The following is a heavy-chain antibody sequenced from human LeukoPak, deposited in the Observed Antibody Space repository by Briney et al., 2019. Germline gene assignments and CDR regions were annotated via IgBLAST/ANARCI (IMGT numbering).Heavy chain of an antibody. CDR1: GFTFSSYA. V-gene: IGHV3-23*01. D-gene: IGHD3-22*01. Sequence: GGSLRLSCAASGFTFSSYAMSWVRQAPGKGLEWVSAFSGSGGSTYYADSVKGRFTISRDNSKNTLYLQMNSLRAEDTAVYYCAKDSNYYDSSGYPYYFDYWGQGTLVTVSS. CDR3: AKDSNYYDSSGYPYYFDY. J-gene: IGHJ4*02. CDR2: FSGSGGST.